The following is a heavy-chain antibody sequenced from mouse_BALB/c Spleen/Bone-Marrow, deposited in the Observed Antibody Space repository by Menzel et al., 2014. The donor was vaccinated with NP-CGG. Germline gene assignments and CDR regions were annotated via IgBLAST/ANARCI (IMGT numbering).Heavy chain of an antibody. CDR1: GFNIKDTY. Sequence: VQLKQSGAELVKPGASVKLSCTASGFNIKDTYMHWVKQRPEQGLEWIGRIDPANGNTKYDPKFQGKATITADTSSNTAYLQLSCLTSEDTAVYYCASYYYGRAWFAYWGQGTLVTVSA. D-gene: IGHD1-1*01. V-gene: IGHV14-3*02. CDR3: ASYYYGRAWFAY. J-gene: IGHJ3*01. CDR2: IDPANGNT.